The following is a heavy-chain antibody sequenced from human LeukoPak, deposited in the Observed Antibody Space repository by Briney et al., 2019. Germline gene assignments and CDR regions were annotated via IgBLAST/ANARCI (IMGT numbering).Heavy chain of an antibody. CDR3: ARELELRLGDEVYYYYGLPV. CDR2: ISYDGSNK. V-gene: IGHV3-30-3*01. J-gene: IGHJ6*01. D-gene: IGHD1-7*01. CDR1: AFTFSSYA. Sequence: PRRSLTPSCAASAFTFSSYAMHCVRQPPGKVLEWVAAISYDGSNKYYADSMKGRFTISRDNSNNTLYLQINSQRAEDTAVYYCARELELRLGDEVYYYYGLPVWGQRTTVTVSS.